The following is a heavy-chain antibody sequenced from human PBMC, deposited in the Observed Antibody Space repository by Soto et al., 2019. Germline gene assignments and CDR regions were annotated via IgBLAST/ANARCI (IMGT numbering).Heavy chain of an antibody. D-gene: IGHD3-10*01. CDR2: IYHSGST. CDR1: GGSISSSNW. Sequence: PSETLSLTCAVSGGSISSSNWWSWVRQPPGKGLEWIGEIYHSGSTNYNPSLKSRVTISVDKSKNQFSLKLSSVTAADTAVYYCARVRYYGSGSYYYYYGMHVWGQGTTVTVSS. J-gene: IGHJ6*02. CDR3: ARVRYYGSGSYYYYYGMHV. V-gene: IGHV4-4*02.